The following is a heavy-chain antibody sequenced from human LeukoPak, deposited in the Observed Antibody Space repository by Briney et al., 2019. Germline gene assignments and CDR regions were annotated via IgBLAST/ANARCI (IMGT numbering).Heavy chain of an antibody. V-gene: IGHV4-31*03. CDR3: ARVTIVATIFDY. CDR1: GGSISSGGYY. J-gene: IGHJ4*02. CDR2: IYYSGST. D-gene: IGHD5-12*01. Sequence: SETLSLTCTVSGGSISSGGYYWSWIRQHPGKGLEWIGYIYYSGSTYYNPSLKSRVTISVDTSKSQFPLKLSSVTAADTAVYYCARVTIVATIFDYWGQGTLVTVSS.